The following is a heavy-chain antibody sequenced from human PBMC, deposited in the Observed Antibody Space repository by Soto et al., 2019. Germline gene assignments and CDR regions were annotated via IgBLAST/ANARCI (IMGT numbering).Heavy chain of an antibody. CDR1: GYTFTALY. CDR2: VNPNTGLT. J-gene: IGHJ5*02. Sequence: AASVKVSCKASGYTFTALYMNWVRQAPGQGLEWMGWVNPNTGLTKYAQKFQGRVSMTRDTSINTAYMELSGLTSDNTAVYYCTTLRLDPWGQGTLVTVSS. V-gene: IGHV1-2*02. D-gene: IGHD3-9*01. CDR3: TTLRLDP.